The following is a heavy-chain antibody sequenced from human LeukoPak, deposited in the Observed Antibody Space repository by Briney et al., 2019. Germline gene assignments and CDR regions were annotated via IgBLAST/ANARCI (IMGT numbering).Heavy chain of an antibody. V-gene: IGHV3-30*18. CDR1: GFTFSSYG. Sequence: GGSLRLSCAASGFTFSSYGMHWVRQAPGKGLEWVAVISYDGSNKYYADSVKGRFTISRDNSKNTLYLQMSSLRAEDTAVYYCAKGDLSGLYFDYWGQGTLVTVSS. D-gene: IGHD3-10*01. CDR2: ISYDGSNK. J-gene: IGHJ4*02. CDR3: AKGDLSGLYFDY.